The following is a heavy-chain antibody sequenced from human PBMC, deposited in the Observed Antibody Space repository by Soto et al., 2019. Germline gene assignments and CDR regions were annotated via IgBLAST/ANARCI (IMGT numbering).Heavy chain of an antibody. Sequence: EVQLLESGGGLVQPGGSLRLSCAASGFTFSSYAMSWVRQAPGKGLEWVSAISGSGGSTYYADSVKGRFTISRDNSKNTRYLQMNSLRAEDTAVYYCARDWRVGATYSDYWGQGTLVTVSS. CDR2: ISGSGGST. CDR3: ARDWRVGATYSDY. V-gene: IGHV3-23*01. J-gene: IGHJ4*02. D-gene: IGHD1-26*01. CDR1: GFTFSSYA.